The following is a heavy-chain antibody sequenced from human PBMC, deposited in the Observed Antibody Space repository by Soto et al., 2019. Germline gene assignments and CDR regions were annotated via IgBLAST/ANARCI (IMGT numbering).Heavy chain of an antibody. CDR1: GDSITEVS. CDR2: YDPEKGRR. CDR3: ATGPPWHYFDF. V-gene: IGHV1-24*01. J-gene: IGHJ4*02. D-gene: IGHD5-12*01. Sequence: VQSGAEVKKPGASVEVSCKVSGDSITEVSMHWVRQSPEKGLEWMGGYDPEKGRRISAQNFKGRLTITEDTSTDTAYLKLISLETDDTAVYFCATGPPWHYFDFWGQGTLVTVSS.